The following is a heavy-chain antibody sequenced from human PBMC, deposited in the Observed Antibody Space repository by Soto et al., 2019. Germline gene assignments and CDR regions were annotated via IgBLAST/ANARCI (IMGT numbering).Heavy chain of an antibody. CDR3: ARARDGIVGVVMAFDY. Sequence: QVQLVQSGAEVKKPGSPVKVSCKASGGTFSSYTISWVRQAPGQGLEWMGRIIPILGIANYAQKFQGIVTITADKSTSTAYMELSSMRTADTAVYYCARARDGIVGVVMAFDYWGQGTLVTVSS. J-gene: IGHJ4*02. V-gene: IGHV1-69*02. CDR1: GGTFSSYT. CDR2: IIPILGIA. D-gene: IGHD3-3*01.